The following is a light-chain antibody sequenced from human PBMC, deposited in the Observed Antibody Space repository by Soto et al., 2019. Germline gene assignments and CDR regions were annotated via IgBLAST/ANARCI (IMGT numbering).Light chain of an antibody. CDR2: AAS. CDR3: QQCNSYPIT. Sequence: IQLTQSPSSLSASVGDRVTVTRRASQGISSYLAWCQQKPGKAPKLLIYAASTLQSGVPSRFSGSGSGTDFTLTISSLQPEDFATYYCQQCNSYPITFGQGTRLEIK. V-gene: IGKV1-9*01. J-gene: IGKJ5*01. CDR1: QGISSY.